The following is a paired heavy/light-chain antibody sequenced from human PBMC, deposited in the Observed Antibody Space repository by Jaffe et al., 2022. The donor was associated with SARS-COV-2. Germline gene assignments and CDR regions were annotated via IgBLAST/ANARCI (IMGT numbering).Light chain of an antibody. V-gene: IGLV3-21*02. J-gene: IGLJ2*01. CDR1: NIGSKS. CDR2: DDS. CDR3: QVWDSSSDPYVV. Sequence: SYVLTQPPSVSVAPGQTARITCGGNNIGSKSVHWYQQKPGQAPVLVVYDDSDRPSGIPERFSGSNSGNTATLTISRVEAGDEADYYCQVWDSSSDPYVVFGGGTKLTVL.
Heavy chain of an antibody. V-gene: IGHV3-23*01. CDR2: ISGSGGST. J-gene: IGHJ4*02. CDR1: GFTFSSYA. Sequence: EVQLLESGGGLVQPGGSLRLSCAASGFTFSSYAMSWVRQAPGKGLEWVSAISGSGGSTYYADSVKGRFTISRDNSKNTLYLQMNSLRAEDTAVYYCAKGTRRRLTSIVVVYFDYWGQGTLVTVSS. CDR3: AKGTRRRLTSIVVVYFDY. D-gene: IGHD3-22*01.